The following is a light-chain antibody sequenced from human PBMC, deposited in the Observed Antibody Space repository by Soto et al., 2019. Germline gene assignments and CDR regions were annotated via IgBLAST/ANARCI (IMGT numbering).Light chain of an antibody. CDR3: QVWDSSTKL. Sequence: SYELTQPLSVSVALGQTARITCGRNNIGNKNVHWYQQKPGQAPVLVIYRDSNRPSGIPERFSGSNSGNTATLTISRAQAGDEADYYCQVWDSSTKLFGGGTKLTVL. CDR2: RDS. V-gene: IGLV3-9*01. CDR1: NIGNKN. J-gene: IGLJ3*02.